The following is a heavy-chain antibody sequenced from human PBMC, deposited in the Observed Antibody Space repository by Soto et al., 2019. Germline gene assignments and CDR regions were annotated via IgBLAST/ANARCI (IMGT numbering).Heavy chain of an antibody. CDR1: GYSFTSYW. J-gene: IGHJ6*02. Sequence: PGESLKISCKGSGYSFTSYWIGWVRQMPGKGLEWMGIIYPGDSDTRYSPSFQGQVTISADKSISTAYLQWSSLKASDTAMYYCARWEYCSSTSCYMGGGGYYYGMDVWGQGTTVTVSS. CDR2: IYPGDSDT. D-gene: IGHD2-2*02. CDR3: ARWEYCSSTSCYMGGGGYYYGMDV. V-gene: IGHV5-51*01.